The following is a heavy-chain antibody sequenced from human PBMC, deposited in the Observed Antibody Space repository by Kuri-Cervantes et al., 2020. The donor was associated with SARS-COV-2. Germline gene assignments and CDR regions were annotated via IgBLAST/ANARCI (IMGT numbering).Heavy chain of an antibody. V-gene: IGHV4-34*01. CDR2: INHSGNT. D-gene: IGHD3-16*01. J-gene: IGHJ5*02. CDR3: ARDGSFGWFDP. CDR1: GGSFSDYY. Sequence: GSLRLSCAVYGGSFSDYYWSWVRQPPGKGLEWIGEINHSGNTNYDPSLKSRVIISIDTSKNQFPLKLSSVTAADTAVYYCARDGSFGWFDPWGQGTLVTVSS.